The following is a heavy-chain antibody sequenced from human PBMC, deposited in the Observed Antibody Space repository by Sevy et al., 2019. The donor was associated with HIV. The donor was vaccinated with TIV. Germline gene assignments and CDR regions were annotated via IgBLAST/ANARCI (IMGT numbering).Heavy chain of an antibody. D-gene: IGHD5-12*01. V-gene: IGHV3-23*01. J-gene: IGHJ6*02. Sequence: GGSLRLSCAASGFTFSSYAMSWVRQAPGKGLEWVSAIRGSGGSTYYADSVKGRFTISRDNSKNTLYLEMNSLRAEDTAVYYCANDIHTGYDRYYYYGMDVWGQGTTVTVSS. CDR2: IRGSGGST. CDR1: GFTFSSYA. CDR3: ANDIHTGYDRYYYYGMDV.